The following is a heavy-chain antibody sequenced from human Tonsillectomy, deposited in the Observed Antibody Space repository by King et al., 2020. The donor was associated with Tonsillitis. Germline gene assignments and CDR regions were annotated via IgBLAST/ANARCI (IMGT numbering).Heavy chain of an antibody. V-gene: IGHV3-7*03. CDR1: GFTFSNYW. D-gene: IGHD1-7*01. CDR2: IEQHGSQK. CDR3: ARDGGNYGDLHD. J-gene: IGHJ4*02. Sequence: EVQLVESGGGLVQPGGSLRLTCVASGFTFSNYWMTWVRQAPGKGLEWVANIEQHGSQKNYVDSVKGRFTISRDNAKNSLNLQMNSLRAEDTAVYYCARDGGNYGDLHDWGQGTLVTVSS.